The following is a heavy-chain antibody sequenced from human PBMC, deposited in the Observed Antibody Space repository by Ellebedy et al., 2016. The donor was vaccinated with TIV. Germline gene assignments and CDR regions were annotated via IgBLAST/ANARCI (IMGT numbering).Heavy chain of an antibody. Sequence: SETLSLTCTVSGGSISSYYWSWIRQPAGKGLEWIGRIYTSGSTNYNPSLKSRVTMSVDTSKNQFSLKLSSVTAADTAVYYCARENWNDHYYYYGMDVWGQGTTVTVSS. D-gene: IGHD1-1*01. J-gene: IGHJ6*02. V-gene: IGHV4-4*07. CDR3: ARENWNDHYYYYGMDV. CDR1: GGSISSYY. CDR2: IYTSGST.